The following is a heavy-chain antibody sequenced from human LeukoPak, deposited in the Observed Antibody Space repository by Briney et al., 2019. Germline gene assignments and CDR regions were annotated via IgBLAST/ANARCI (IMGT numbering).Heavy chain of an antibody. CDR1: GGTFSSYA. CDR2: IIPIFGTA. V-gene: IGHV1-69*05. CDR3: ARGPIVGATVANFDY. D-gene: IGHD1-26*01. J-gene: IGHJ4*02. Sequence: ASVKVSCKASGGTFSSYAISWVRQAPGQGLEWMGRIIPIFGTANYAQKFQGRVTITTDESTSTAYMELSSLRSEDTAVYYCARGPIVGATVANFDYWGQGTLVTVSS.